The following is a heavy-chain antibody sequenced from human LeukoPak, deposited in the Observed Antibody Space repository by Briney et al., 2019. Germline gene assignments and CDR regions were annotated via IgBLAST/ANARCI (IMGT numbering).Heavy chain of an antibody. Sequence: PGGTLKLSCAASGFSFSAHGMNWVRHAPGKGLVWVSRIKSDGSSTTYADSVKGRFTISRDNAKNSLYLQMNSLRAEDTAVYYCARDGLCGSGSYLDFDYWGQGTLVTVSS. CDR3: ARDGLCGSGSYLDFDY. CDR2: IKSDGSST. J-gene: IGHJ4*02. D-gene: IGHD3-10*01. CDR1: GFSFSAHG. V-gene: IGHV3-74*01.